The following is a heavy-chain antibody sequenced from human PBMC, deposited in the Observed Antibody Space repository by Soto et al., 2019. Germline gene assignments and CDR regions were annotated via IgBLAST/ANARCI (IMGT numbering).Heavy chain of an antibody. CDR2: ISAYNGNT. Sequence: ASVKVSCKASGYTFTSYGISWVRQAPGQGLEWMGWISAYNGNTNYAQKLQGRVTMTTDTSTSTAYMELRSLRSDDTAVYYCAREVIVVVVAANYYYYGMDVWGQGTMVTVSS. J-gene: IGHJ6*02. CDR3: AREVIVVVVAANYYYYGMDV. CDR1: GYTFTSYG. V-gene: IGHV1-18*01. D-gene: IGHD2-15*01.